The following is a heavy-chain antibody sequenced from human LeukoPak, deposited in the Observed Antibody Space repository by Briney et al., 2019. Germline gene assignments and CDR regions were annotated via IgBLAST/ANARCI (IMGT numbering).Heavy chain of an antibody. Sequence: PGRSLRLSCAASGFTFSSYGMHWVRQAPGKGLEWVAVISYDGSNKYYADSVKGRFTISRDNAKNSLYLQMNSLRAEDTAVYYCARVHNDFWSRSDPPTPHFDYWGQGTLVTVSS. CDR2: ISYDGSNK. CDR3: ARVHNDFWSRSDPPTPHFDY. J-gene: IGHJ4*02. CDR1: GFTFSSYG. D-gene: IGHD3-3*01. V-gene: IGHV3-30*03.